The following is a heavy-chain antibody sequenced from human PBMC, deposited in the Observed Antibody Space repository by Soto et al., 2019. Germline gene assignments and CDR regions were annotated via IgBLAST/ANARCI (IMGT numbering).Heavy chain of an antibody. CDR2: FRVGGST. CDR1: GSTFSSYD. Sequence: GGSLRPSCAALGSTFSSYDRSWFGQAPGKGLEWVSTFRVGGSTQYTASVKGQFTISRDKSKNTVFLHMNSLKAGDTAVYYCAKAAGTGGRAFDICGQGTMVTVSS. V-gene: IGHV3-23*01. J-gene: IGHJ3*02. CDR3: AKAAGTGGRAFDI. D-gene: IGHD2-8*02.